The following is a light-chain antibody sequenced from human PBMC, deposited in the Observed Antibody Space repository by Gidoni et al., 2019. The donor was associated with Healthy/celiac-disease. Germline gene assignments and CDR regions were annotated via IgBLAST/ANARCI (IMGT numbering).Light chain of an antibody. CDR3: QQSYSTPRT. J-gene: IGKJ1*01. CDR1: QSISSY. V-gene: IGKV1-39*01. Sequence: IQMTQSPSSLSASVGDSVTITCLASQSISSYLNWYQQKPGKAPKLLIYAASSLQSGVPSRFSGSGSGTDVTLTISSLQPEDFATYYCQQSYSTPRTFGQGTKVEIK. CDR2: AAS.